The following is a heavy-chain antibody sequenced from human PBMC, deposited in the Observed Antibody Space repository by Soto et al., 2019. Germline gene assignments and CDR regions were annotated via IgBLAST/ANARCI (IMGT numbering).Heavy chain of an antibody. CDR1: GYSISSGYY. CDR2: IYHSGST. Sequence: SETLSLTCAVSGYSISSGYYWGWLRPPPGKGLEWIGSIYHSGSTYYNPSLKSRVTISVDTSKYQFSLKLSSVTAADTAVYYCARSFWGNYYSLWFDPWGQGTLVTVSS. CDR3: ARSFWGNYYSLWFDP. D-gene: IGHD3-22*01. J-gene: IGHJ5*02. V-gene: IGHV4-38-2*01.